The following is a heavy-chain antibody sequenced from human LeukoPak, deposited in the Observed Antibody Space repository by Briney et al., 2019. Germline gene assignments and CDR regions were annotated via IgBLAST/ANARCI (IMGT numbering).Heavy chain of an antibody. Sequence: GESLKVSCKGSGYSFTTFWIGWVRQVPGKGLELMGIIYPGDSDTRYSPSFQGQVTISADKSISTAYLQWSSLRASDTAMYYCARQRGSGSFAPYYMDVWGKGTTVTFSS. J-gene: IGHJ6*04. D-gene: IGHD3-10*01. CDR1: GYSFTTFW. CDR2: IYPGDSDT. V-gene: IGHV5-51*01. CDR3: ARQRGSGSFAPYYMDV.